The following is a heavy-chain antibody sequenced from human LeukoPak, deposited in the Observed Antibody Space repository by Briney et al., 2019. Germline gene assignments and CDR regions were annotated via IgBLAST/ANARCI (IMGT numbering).Heavy chain of an antibody. Sequence: GESLKISCKGSGYAFTTSWIGWVRQMPGKGLEWMGIIYPEDSDTRYSPSFQGQVTISADKSISTAYLQWSGLRASDTAMYYCARHGINYYGSGRYYYYMDVWGKGNTVTVS. V-gene: IGHV5-51*01. J-gene: IGHJ6*03. CDR2: IYPEDSDT. D-gene: IGHD3-10*01. CDR3: ARHGINYYGSGRYYYYMDV. CDR1: GYAFTTSW.